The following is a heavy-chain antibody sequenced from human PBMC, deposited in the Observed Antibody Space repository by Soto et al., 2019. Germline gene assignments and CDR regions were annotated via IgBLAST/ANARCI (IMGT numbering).Heavy chain of an antibody. D-gene: IGHD3-22*01. J-gene: IGHJ6*02. Sequence: QVQLVQSGAEVKKPESSVRVSRKASGGTFNSYAITWVRQAPGQGLEWMGGTIPMFGTTNYAEKFQGRVTITADESTNTANMELSSLRSEDTAVYYCTRCGIRYHSIGYYLGIDGMDVWGQGTTVIVSS. V-gene: IGHV1-69*12. CDR2: TIPMFGTT. CDR3: TRCGIRYHSIGYYLGIDGMDV. CDR1: GGTFNSYA.